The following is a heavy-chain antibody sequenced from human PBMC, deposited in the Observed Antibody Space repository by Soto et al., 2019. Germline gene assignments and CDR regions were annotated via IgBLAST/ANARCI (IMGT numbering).Heavy chain of an antibody. CDR2: INPNSGVA. CDR3: AKDDAGHPDF. Sequence: ASVKVSCKASGFTFTGYYMHWVRQAPGQGLEWIGWINPNSGVANYAQKFHDWVTITRDTSITTAYMELSGLKSDDTAVYFCAKDDAGHPDFWGKGTTVTVSS. J-gene: IGHJ6*04. CDR1: GFTFTGYY. V-gene: IGHV1-2*04. D-gene: IGHD6-13*01.